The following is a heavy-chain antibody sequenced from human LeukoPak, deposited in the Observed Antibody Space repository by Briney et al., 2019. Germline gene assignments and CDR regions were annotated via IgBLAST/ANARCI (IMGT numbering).Heavy chain of an antibody. CDR1: GFTFINAW. D-gene: IGHD1-26*01. V-gene: IGHV3-15*01. CDR2: IRGKTDGGTT. J-gene: IGHJ4*02. CDR3: TTEGPPRGGRGGSCDF. Sequence: GGSLRLSCAASGFTFINAWMSWVRQAPGKGLEWVGHIRGKTDGGTTDYAAPVKGRFTISKDDSENTLYLQMNSLKTEDMGVYYCTTEGPPRGGRGGSCDFWGQGTLVTVPS.